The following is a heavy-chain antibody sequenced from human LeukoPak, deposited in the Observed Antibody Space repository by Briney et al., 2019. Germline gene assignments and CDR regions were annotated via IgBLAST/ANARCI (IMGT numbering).Heavy chain of an antibody. CDR1: GGSFSGYY. D-gene: IGHD4-17*01. V-gene: IGHV4-34*01. J-gene: IGHJ4*02. CDR3: ARSLHTVTTYRFDY. Sequence: SETLSLTCAVYGGSFSGYYWSWIRQPPGKGLEWIGEINHSGSTNYNPSLKSRVTISVDTSKNQFSLKLSSVTAADTAVYYCARSLHTVTTYRFDYWGQGTLVTVSS. CDR2: INHSGST.